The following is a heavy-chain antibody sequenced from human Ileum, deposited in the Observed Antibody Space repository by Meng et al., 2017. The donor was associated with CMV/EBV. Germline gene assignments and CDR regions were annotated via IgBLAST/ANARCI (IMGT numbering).Heavy chain of an antibody. CDR1: GYTFTSYG. J-gene: IGHJ3*02. V-gene: IGHV1-18*01. CDR3: ARDYYYDSSGYWSRRAFDI. CDR2: ISAYNGNT. D-gene: IGHD3-22*01. Sequence: ASVKVSCKASGYTFTSYGISWVRQAPGQGLEWMGWISAYNGNTNYAQKLQGRVTMTTDTSTSTAYMELRSLRSDDTAVYYCARDYYYDSSGYWSRRAFDIWGQGTMVTVSS.